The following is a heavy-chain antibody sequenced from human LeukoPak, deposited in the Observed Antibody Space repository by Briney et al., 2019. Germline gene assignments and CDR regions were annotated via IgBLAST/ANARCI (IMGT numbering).Heavy chain of an antibody. V-gene: IGHV1-69*04. CDR2: IIPILGIA. Sequence: ASVKVSCKASGGTFSSYAISWVRQAPGQGLEWMGRIIPILGIANYAQKFQGRVTITADKSTSTAYMELSSLRSEDTAVYYCAREKKALTIFALFDPWGQGTLVTVSS. D-gene: IGHD3-3*01. CDR1: GGTFSSYA. CDR3: AREKKALTIFALFDP. J-gene: IGHJ5*02.